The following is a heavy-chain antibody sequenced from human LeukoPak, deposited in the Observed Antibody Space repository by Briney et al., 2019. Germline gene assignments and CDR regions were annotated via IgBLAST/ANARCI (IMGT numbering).Heavy chain of an antibody. V-gene: IGHV3-7*01. CDR3: ARGVYCSGWYQGLQH. CDR2: IKQDGSEK. J-gene: IGHJ1*01. Sequence: GGSLRLSCAASGFTFSSYWMSWVRQAPAKGLEWVANIKQDGSEKYYVDSVKGRFTISRDNAKNSLYLQMNSLRAEDTAVYCCARGVYCSGWYQGLQHWGQGTLVTVSS. D-gene: IGHD6-19*01. CDR1: GFTFSSYW.